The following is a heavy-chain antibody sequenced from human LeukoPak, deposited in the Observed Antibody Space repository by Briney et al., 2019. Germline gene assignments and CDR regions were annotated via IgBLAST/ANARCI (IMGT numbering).Heavy chain of an antibody. Sequence: PSETLSLTCTVSGGSISSYYWSWIRQPPGKGLEWIGYIYYSGSTNFNPSLKSRVTISVDTSKNQFSLKLSSVTAADTAVYYCARATCSSGWDYWGQGTLVTVSS. CDR2: IYYSGST. CDR1: GGSISSYY. D-gene: IGHD6-19*01. J-gene: IGHJ4*02. CDR3: ARATCSSGWDY. V-gene: IGHV4-59*01.